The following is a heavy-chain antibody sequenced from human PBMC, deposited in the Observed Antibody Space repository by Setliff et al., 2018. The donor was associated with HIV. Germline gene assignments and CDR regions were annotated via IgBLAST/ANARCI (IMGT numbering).Heavy chain of an antibody. CDR3: ARGWLQFGWFDP. D-gene: IGHD5-12*01. Sequence: PSETLSLTCTASGGSIGSYYWSWIRQPPGKGLEWIGFVFYSGDTSYNPSLKRRVTISVDTSQNQISLKLRSVTAADTAVYYCARGWLQFGWFDPWGQGTLVTVSS. CDR2: VFYSGDT. J-gene: IGHJ5*02. CDR1: GGSIGSYY. V-gene: IGHV4-59*01.